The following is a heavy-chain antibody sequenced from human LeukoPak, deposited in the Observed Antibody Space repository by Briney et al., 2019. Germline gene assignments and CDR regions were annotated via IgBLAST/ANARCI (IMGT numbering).Heavy chain of an antibody. CDR2: IRFDGTKQ. V-gene: IGHV3-33*01. D-gene: IGHD3-16*01. J-gene: IGHJ5*02. CDR1: GFTFSSHG. Sequence: GGTLRLSCVPASGFTFSSHGMHWVRQAPGKGLEWVAGIRFDGTKQYYRDSAKGRFTVSRDDSKNTLYLQMNSLRDEDTAVYYCARDDAYLRLGAWGQGTLVTVSS. CDR3: ARDDAYLRLGA.